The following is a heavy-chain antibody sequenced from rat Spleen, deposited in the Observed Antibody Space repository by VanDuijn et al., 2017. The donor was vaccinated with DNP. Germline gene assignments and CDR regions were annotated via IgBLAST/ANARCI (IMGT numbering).Heavy chain of an antibody. CDR1: GFSLTNFG. CDR3: TREGTALFAY. Sequence: QVQLKESGPGLVQPSQTLSLTCTVSGFSLTNFGVNWVRQPPGKGLEWIAAISGAGATYYNSALKSRLSISRDTSKNQVFLKMNSLQTEDTAFYFCTREGTALFAYWGQGTLVTVSS. V-gene: IGHV2S12*01. J-gene: IGHJ3*01. CDR2: ISGAGAT. D-gene: IGHD1-11*01.